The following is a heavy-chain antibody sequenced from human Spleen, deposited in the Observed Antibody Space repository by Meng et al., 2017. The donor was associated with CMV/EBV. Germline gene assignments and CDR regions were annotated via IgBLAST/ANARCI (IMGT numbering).Heavy chain of an antibody. V-gene: IGHV3-23*03. CDR1: GFTFSSYA. Sequence: GGSLRLSCAAYGFTFSSYAMGWVRQAQGKGLEWVSVIYRGGYSAYYADSVKGRFTISRDNSKNTLYLQMNSLRAEDTAVFYCAKDSSSRGPFDYWGQGTLVTVSS. D-gene: IGHD6-13*01. CDR2: IYRGGYSA. J-gene: IGHJ4*02. CDR3: AKDSSSRGPFDY.